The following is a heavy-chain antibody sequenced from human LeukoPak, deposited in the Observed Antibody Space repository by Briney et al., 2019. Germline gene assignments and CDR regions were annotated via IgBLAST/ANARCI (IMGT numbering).Heavy chain of an antibody. Sequence: SETLSLTCTVSGGSISSSSYYWGWIRQPPGKGLEWIGSIYYSGSTNYNPSLKSRVTISVDTSKNQFSLKLSSVTAADTAMYYCARETSQKGAHYMDVWGKGTTVTVSS. J-gene: IGHJ6*03. V-gene: IGHV4-39*07. CDR1: GGSISSSSYY. D-gene: IGHD3-16*01. CDR2: IYYSGST. CDR3: ARETSQKGAHYMDV.